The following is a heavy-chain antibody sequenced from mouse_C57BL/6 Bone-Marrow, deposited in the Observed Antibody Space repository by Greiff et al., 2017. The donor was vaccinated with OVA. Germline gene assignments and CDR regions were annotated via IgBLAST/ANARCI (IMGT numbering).Heavy chain of an antibody. CDR3: ARFYGNYGWFAY. CDR2: ISRGSSTI. J-gene: IGHJ3*01. V-gene: IGHV5-17*01. D-gene: IGHD2-1*01. CDR1: GFTFSDYG. Sequence: EVQVVESGGGLVKPGGSLKLSCAASGFTFSDYGMHWVRQAPEKGLEWVAYISRGSSTIYYADTVKGRFTISRYNAKNTLFLQMTSLRSEDTAMYYCARFYGNYGWFAYWGQGTLVTVSA.